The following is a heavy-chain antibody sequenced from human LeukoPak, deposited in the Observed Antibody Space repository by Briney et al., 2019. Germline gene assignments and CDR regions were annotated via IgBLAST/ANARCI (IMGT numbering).Heavy chain of an antibody. J-gene: IGHJ4*02. D-gene: IGHD1-26*01. CDR3: ARTVGATDSLDY. Sequence: GGSLRLSCAASGFTFSDYYMSWIRQAPGKGLEWVSYINSIGSTIYYADSVKGRFAISRDNAKNSLYLQMNSLRAEDTAVYYCARTVGATDSLDYWGQGTLVTVSS. CDR2: INSIGSTI. V-gene: IGHV3-11*04. CDR1: GFTFSDYY.